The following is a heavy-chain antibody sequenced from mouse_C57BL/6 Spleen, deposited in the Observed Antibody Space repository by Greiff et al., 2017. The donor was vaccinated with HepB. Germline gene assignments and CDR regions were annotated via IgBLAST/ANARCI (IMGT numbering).Heavy chain of an antibody. CDR2: ISSGSSTI. V-gene: IGHV5-17*01. J-gene: IGHJ4*01. D-gene: IGHD3-3*01. CDR3: ARGGRNYAMDY. CDR1: GFTFSDYG. Sequence: EVQRVESGGGLVKPGGSLKLSCAASGFTFSDYGMHWVRQAPEKGLEWVAYISSGSSTIYYADTVKGRFTISRDKAKNTLFLQMTSLRSEDTAMYYCARGGRNYAMDYWGQGTSVTVSS.